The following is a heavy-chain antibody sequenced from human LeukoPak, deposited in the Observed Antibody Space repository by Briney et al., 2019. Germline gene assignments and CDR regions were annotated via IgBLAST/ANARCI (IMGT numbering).Heavy chain of an antibody. Sequence: GGSLRLSCAGSGFTFSKYSMNWVRQAPGKGLEWVSSISSSSSYIYYADSVKGRFTISRDNAKNSLYLQMNSLSAEDTAVYYCAREGRVYYDSSGYVDYWGQGTLVTASS. V-gene: IGHV3-21*01. CDR1: GFTFSKYS. J-gene: IGHJ4*02. CDR2: ISSSSSYI. CDR3: AREGRVYYDSSGYVDY. D-gene: IGHD3-22*01.